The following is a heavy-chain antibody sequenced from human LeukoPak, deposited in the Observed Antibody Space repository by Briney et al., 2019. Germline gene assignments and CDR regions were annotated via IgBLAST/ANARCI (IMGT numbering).Heavy chain of an antibody. Sequence: SETLSLTCTVSGGPISSPNHLWRWVRQPPGKGLEWIGSVYYGGSTYSNPSLKSRVTMSADTSKNQFSLTLSSVTAADTAVYYCARVVAGTKDFQHWGQGTLVTVSS. CDR2: VYYGGST. CDR1: GGPISSPNHL. CDR3: ARVVAGTKDFQH. D-gene: IGHD6-19*01. V-gene: IGHV4-39*01. J-gene: IGHJ1*01.